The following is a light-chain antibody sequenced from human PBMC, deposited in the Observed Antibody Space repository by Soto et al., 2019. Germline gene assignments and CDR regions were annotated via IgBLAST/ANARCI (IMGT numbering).Light chain of an antibody. CDR3: QQYGSSGT. Sequence: EIVLTPSPGTLSLSPRERVTLSCMASQSVSSSYLAWYQQKPGQAPRLLIYGASSRATGIPDRFSGSGSGTDFTLTISRLEPEDFAVYYCQQYGSSGTVGQGTKVDIK. V-gene: IGKV3-20*01. CDR2: GAS. CDR1: QSVSSSY. J-gene: IGKJ1*01.